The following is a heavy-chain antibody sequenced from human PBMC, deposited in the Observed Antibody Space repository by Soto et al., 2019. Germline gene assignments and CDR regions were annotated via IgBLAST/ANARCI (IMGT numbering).Heavy chain of an antibody. D-gene: IGHD4-17*01. CDR3: ARVRGLLRSHDAFDI. CDR2: ISSSSTYT. Sequence: GSLRLSCAASGFTFSDYYINWIRQAPGKGLEWVSYISSSSTYTSYADSVKGRFTISRDNVKNSLFLQMNSLIAEDTAVYYCARVRGLLRSHDAFDIWGQGTMVSVSS. CDR1: GFTFSDYY. V-gene: IGHV3-11*06. J-gene: IGHJ3*02.